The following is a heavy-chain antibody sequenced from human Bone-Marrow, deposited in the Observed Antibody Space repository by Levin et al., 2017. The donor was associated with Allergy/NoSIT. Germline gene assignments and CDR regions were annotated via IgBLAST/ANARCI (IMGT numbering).Heavy chain of an antibody. CDR3: AREYYMDV. CDR2: IHETGST. J-gene: IGHJ6*03. Sequence: SSETLSLTCAVSGSSISSDYYWGWIRQPPGKGLEWIGNIHETGSTKYNPSLKSRFTISVDTSKNQFFLQLNSVTAADTAVYFCAREYYMDVWGKGTTVTVSS. V-gene: IGHV4-38-2*02. CDR1: GSSISSDYY.